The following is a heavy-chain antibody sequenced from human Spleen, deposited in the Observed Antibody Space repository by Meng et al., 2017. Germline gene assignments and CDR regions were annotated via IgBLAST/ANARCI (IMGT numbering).Heavy chain of an antibody. Sequence: QVQLVQSGPEVKKPGAAVRVSCKASGYTFTQYAIHWVRQAPGQGLEWMGWFVNYRDTYPAPKFQHRVTMTTDTLTNTVFMELRSLTPDDTAVYYCVRGTPGRSYCDYWGQGTLVTVSS. D-gene: IGHD3-10*01. CDR2: FVNYRDT. V-gene: IGHV1-3*01. J-gene: IGHJ4*02. CDR3: VRGTPGRSYCDY. CDR1: GYTFTQYA.